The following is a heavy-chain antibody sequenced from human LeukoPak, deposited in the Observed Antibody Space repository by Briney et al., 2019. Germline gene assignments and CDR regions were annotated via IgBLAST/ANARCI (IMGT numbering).Heavy chain of an antibody. D-gene: IGHD6-13*01. Sequence: SETLSLTCTVSGDSITNHYWSWIRQTPGKGLEWIGYISYNGTTNYNPPLMSRGTTSVNTSKKQFFLKLRNMPAADTAADYCAFMGGGSNWYAFDYWGQGTLVTVSS. CDR1: GDSITNHY. J-gene: IGHJ4*02. V-gene: IGHV4-59*11. CDR3: AFMGGGSNWYAFDY. CDR2: ISYNGTT.